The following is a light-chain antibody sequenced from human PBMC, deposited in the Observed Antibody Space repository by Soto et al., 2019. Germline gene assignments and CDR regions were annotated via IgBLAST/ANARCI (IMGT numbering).Light chain of an antibody. Sequence: DIQMPQSPSSLSASVGDRVTITCRASQSISSYLNWYQQKPGKAPKLLIYAASSLQSGVPSRFSGSVSGTDFTLTISSLQPEDFATYYCQQSYSTPRTFGQGTKVDI. CDR1: QSISSY. V-gene: IGKV1-39*01. J-gene: IGKJ1*01. CDR2: AAS. CDR3: QQSYSTPRT.